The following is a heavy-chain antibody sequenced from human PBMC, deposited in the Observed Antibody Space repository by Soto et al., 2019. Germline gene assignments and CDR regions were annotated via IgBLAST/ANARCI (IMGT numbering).Heavy chain of an antibody. CDR3: STRAYDTNGYYRFDP. Sequence: SETLSLTCAVYGGSFSGHSWTRIRQSPGKELEWIGDINHSGRVNYSPSLKSRVTISLDTSKNQFSLTLSAVTAADTAMYYCSTRAYDTNGYYRFDPWGQGTLVTVSS. D-gene: IGHD3-22*01. CDR1: GGSFSGHS. J-gene: IGHJ5*01. CDR2: INHSGRV. V-gene: IGHV4-34*01.